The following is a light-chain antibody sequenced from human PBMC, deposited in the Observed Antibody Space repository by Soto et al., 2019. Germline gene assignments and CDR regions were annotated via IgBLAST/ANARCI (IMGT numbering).Light chain of an antibody. Sequence: DIVMTQSPLSLPVTPGEPASISCRSSQSLLHSNGYNYLDWYLQKPGQSPQLLIYLGSNRASGVPDRFSVSGSGTDFTLKISRVEAEDVGVYYCMQPLQTPWTFGQGTKVEIK. CDR3: MQPLQTPWT. V-gene: IGKV2-28*01. CDR2: LGS. J-gene: IGKJ1*01. CDR1: QSLLHSNGYNY.